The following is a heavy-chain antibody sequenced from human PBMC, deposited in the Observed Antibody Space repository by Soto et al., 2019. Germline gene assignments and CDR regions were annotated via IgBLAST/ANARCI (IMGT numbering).Heavy chain of an antibody. D-gene: IGHD6-13*01. CDR3: ARAPGIAAAGGVWYFDY. CDR1: GGSISSGDYY. CDR2: IYYSGST. V-gene: IGHV4-30-4*01. J-gene: IGHJ4*02. Sequence: SETLSLTCTVSGGSISSGDYYWSWIRQPPGKGLEWIGYIYYSGSTYYNPSLKSRVTISVDTSKNQFSLKLSSVTAADTAVYYCARAPGIAAAGGVWYFDYWGQGTLVTVSS.